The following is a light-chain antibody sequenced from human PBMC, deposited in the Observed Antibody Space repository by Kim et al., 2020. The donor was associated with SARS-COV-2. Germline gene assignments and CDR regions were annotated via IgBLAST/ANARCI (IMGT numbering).Light chain of an antibody. V-gene: IGKV3-11*01. CDR1: EYIITH. CDR3: QQRNSWPLT. Sequence: EIVLTQSPATLSLSPGERATLSCRASEYIITHLAWYQQRPGQAPRLLIQDASNRATGIPARFSGSGFGTDFSLTISSLEAEDFAVYYCQQRNSWPLTFGGGTKVDIK. CDR2: DAS. J-gene: IGKJ4*01.